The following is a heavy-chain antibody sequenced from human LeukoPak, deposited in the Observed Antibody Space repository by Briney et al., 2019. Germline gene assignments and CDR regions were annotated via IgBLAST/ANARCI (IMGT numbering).Heavy chain of an antibody. V-gene: IGHV3-7*01. CDR3: ARDQGGALDY. Sequence: GGSLRLSCAASGFTYSSSWMAWVRQTPGKGPAWVANMNQDRSAKPYLDSVKGRFTISRDNAKNSLYLQMNSLRVEDTAVYFCARDQGGALDYWGQGTLVTVSS. D-gene: IGHD4-17*01. J-gene: IGHJ4*02. CDR1: GFTYSSSW. CDR2: MNQDRSAK.